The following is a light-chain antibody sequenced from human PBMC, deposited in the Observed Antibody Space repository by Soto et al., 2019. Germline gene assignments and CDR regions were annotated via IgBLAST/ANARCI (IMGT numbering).Light chain of an antibody. CDR3: QVRDVWPS. Sequence: EIVMTQSPATLSVSPGERAALSCRASQSVSTSLAWYQHKPGQAPRLFIYDASKRAPGIPARFSGSGSGTDFTLTISGLEPEDFAVYYCQVRDVWPSFGQGTKVDIK. CDR2: DAS. CDR1: QSVSTS. V-gene: IGKV3-11*01. J-gene: IGKJ1*01.